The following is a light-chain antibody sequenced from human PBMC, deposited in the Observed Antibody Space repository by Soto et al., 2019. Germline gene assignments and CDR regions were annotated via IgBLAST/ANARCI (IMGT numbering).Light chain of an antibody. Sequence: IQMTQSPSTLSGSVGDRVTITFLASQTICSWLAWNEHKPGKAPKRLIYTVSTLKRGVPSRHSGSGFGTEFTITFSSLQPDDFATYYCQHYNSYSASFGQGTKVAIK. CDR1: QTICSW. CDR3: QHYNSYSAS. V-gene: IGKV1-5*03. J-gene: IGKJ1*01. CDR2: TVS.